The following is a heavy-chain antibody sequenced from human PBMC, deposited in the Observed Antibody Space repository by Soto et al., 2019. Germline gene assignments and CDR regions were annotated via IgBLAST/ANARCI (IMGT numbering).Heavy chain of an antibody. Sequence: SGPTLVNPTETLTLTCTGSGFSLSNARMGVSWIRQPPGKALEWLAHIFSNDEKSYSTSLKSRLTIAKDTSKSQVGRTMTNMDPVDTATFYCVPIEEQWLVNDAFDSWGQGTMVTVSS. CDR3: VPIEEQWLVNDAFDS. CDR1: GFSLSNARMG. D-gene: IGHD6-19*01. CDR2: IFSNDEK. V-gene: IGHV2-26*01. J-gene: IGHJ3*02.